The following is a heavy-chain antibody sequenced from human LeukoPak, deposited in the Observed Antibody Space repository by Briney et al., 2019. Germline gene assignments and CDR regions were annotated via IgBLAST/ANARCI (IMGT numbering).Heavy chain of an antibody. D-gene: IGHD3-16*02. CDR3: ARDLGGSYRSENWFDP. Sequence: SETLSLTCTVSGGSISSGSYYWSWIRQAAGKGLEWIGRIYSSGRTNYNPSLKGRVTISVDTSKNQFSLKLSSVTAADTAVYYCARDLGGSYRSENWFDPWGQGTLVTVSS. J-gene: IGHJ5*02. V-gene: IGHV4-61*02. CDR1: GGSISSGSYY. CDR2: IYSSGRT.